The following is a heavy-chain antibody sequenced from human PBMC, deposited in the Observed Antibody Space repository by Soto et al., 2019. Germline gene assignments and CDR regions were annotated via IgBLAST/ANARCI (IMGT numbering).Heavy chain of an antibody. CDR2: INAGNGNT. CDR3: ARAPSSSWYPNNWFDP. Sequence: ASVKVSCKASGYTFTSYAMHWVRQAPGQRPEWMGWINAGNGNTKYSQKFQGRVTITRDTSASTAYMELSSLRSEDTAVYYCARAPSSSWYPNNWFDPWGQGTLVTVSS. V-gene: IGHV1-3*01. CDR1: GYTFTSYA. D-gene: IGHD6-13*01. J-gene: IGHJ5*02.